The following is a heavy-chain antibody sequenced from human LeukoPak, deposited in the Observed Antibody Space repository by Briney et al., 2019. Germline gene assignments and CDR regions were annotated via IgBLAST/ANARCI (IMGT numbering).Heavy chain of an antibody. CDR3: ARDEKTRIQLWLRYYYYMDV. D-gene: IGHD5-18*01. V-gene: IGHV3-48*01. J-gene: IGHJ6*03. CDR1: GFTFSSYS. CDR2: ISSSSSTI. Sequence: PGGSLRLSCAASGFTFSSYSMNWVRQAPGKGLEWVSYISSSSSTIYYADSVKGRFTISRDNAKNSLYLQMNSLRAEDTAVYYCARDEKTRIQLWLRYYYYMDVWGKGTTVTVSS.